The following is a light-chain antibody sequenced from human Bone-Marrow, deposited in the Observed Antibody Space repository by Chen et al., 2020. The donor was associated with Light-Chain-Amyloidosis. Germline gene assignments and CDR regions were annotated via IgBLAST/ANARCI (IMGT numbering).Light chain of an antibody. J-gene: IGLJ2*01. CDR3: QSADSSGTYEGI. V-gene: IGLV3-25*03. CDR2: RDT. Sequence: SYELTQPPSVSVSPGQTARITCSGDDLPTKYAYWYQQKPGQAPVLVIHRDTERSSGISERFSGSRSGTTATLTISGVQEEDEADYHCQSADSSGTYEGIFCGGTQLTVL. CDR1: DLPTKY.